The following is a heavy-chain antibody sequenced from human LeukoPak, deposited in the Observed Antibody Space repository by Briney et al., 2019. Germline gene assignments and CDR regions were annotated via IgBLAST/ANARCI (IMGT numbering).Heavy chain of an antibody. CDR3: ARVIKYQLLYSEYYYYYMDV. J-gene: IGHJ6*03. CDR2: IYYSGST. Sequence: SQTLSLTCTVSGGSISSGGYYWSWIRQHPGKGLEWIGYIYYSGSTYYNPSLKSRVTISVDTSKNQFSLKLSSVTAADTAVYYCARVIKYQLLYSEYYYYYMDVWGKGTTVTVSS. V-gene: IGHV4-31*03. D-gene: IGHD2-2*02. CDR1: GGSISSGGYY.